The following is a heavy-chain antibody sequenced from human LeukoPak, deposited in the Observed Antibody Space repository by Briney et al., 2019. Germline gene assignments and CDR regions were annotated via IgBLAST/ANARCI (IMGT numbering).Heavy chain of an antibody. CDR1: GLTFSDYY. J-gene: IGHJ4*02. V-gene: IGHV3-11*01. Sequence: GGSLRLSCAVSGLTFSDYYMSWTRQAPGKGPELVSYISPSGSSIFYVDSVKGRFPISRDNAKNSLYLQMNSLRAEDTAVYYCARAFGYSYGYDDYWGQGTLVTVSS. D-gene: IGHD5-18*01. CDR2: ISPSGSSI. CDR3: ARAFGYSYGYDDY.